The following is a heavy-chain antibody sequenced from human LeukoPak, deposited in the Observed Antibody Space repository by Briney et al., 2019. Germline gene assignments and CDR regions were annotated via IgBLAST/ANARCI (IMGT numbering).Heavy chain of an antibody. V-gene: IGHV3-30*18. D-gene: IGHD3-10*01. Sequence: GGSLRLSCAASGFTFSSYGMHWVRQAPGKGLEWVAVISYDGSNKYYADSVKGRFTISRDNSKNTLYLQMNSLRAEDTAVYYYAKERELLWFGELTDLDYWGQGTLVTVSS. J-gene: IGHJ4*02. CDR1: GFTFSSYG. CDR3: AKERELLWFGELTDLDY. CDR2: ISYDGSNK.